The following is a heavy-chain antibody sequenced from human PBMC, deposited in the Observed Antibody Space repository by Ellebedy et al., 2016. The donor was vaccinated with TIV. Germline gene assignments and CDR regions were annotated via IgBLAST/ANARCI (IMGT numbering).Heavy chain of an antibody. CDR3: ATLFGSPPS. CDR1: GFTSADSFSVST. D-gene: IGHD3-3*01. CDR2: IRSGANLYAT. Sequence: GESLKISCAASGFTSADSFSVSTLHWVRQASGKGLEWIGRIRSGANLYATAYTASVRGRFVISRDDSKTTAYLQMDGLTTEETAVYYCATLFGSPPSWGQGTLVSVSS. J-gene: IGHJ5*02. V-gene: IGHV3-73*01.